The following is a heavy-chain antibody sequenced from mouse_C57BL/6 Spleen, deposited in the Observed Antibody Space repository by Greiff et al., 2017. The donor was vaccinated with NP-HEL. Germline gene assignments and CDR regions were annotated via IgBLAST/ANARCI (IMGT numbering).Heavy chain of an antibody. CDR1: GYTFTSYW. D-gene: IGHD3-3*01. V-gene: IGHV1-64*01. CDR2: IHPNSGST. J-gene: IGHJ3*01. Sequence: VQLQQSGAELVKPGASVKLSCKASGYTFTSYWMHWVKQRPGQGLEWIGLIHPNSGSTNYNEKFKSKATLTVDKSSSTAYMQLSSLTSEDSAVYYCARRDGEEWCAYWGQGTLVTDSA. CDR3: ARRDGEEWCAY.